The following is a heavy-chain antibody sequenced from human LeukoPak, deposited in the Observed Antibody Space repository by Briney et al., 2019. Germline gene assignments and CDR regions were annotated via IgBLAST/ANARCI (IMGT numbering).Heavy chain of an antibody. CDR1: GGSISSSSYY. CDR2: IYYSGST. CDR3: ARLPGNYFYYFDY. D-gene: IGHD4-11*01. Sequence: SETLSLTCTVSGGSISSSSYYWGWIRQPPGKGLEWIGGIYYSGSTYYNPSLKSRVTISVDTSKTQFSLKLSSVTAADTAVYYCARLPGNYFYYFDYWGQGTLVTVSS. J-gene: IGHJ4*02. V-gene: IGHV4-39*01.